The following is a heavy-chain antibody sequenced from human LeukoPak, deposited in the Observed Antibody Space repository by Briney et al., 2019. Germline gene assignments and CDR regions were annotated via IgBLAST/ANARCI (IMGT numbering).Heavy chain of an antibody. V-gene: IGHV3-23*01. CDR1: GFTFSSYA. J-gene: IGHJ4*02. CDR3: AKGREFEPWARSALDY. CDR2: ISGSGGST. D-gene: IGHD1-14*01. Sequence: QAGGSLRLSCAASGFTFSSYAMSWVRQAPGKGLEWVSAISGSGGSTYYADSVKGRFTISRDNSKNTLYLQMNSLRAEDTAVYYCAKGREFEPWARSALDYWGQGTLVTVSS.